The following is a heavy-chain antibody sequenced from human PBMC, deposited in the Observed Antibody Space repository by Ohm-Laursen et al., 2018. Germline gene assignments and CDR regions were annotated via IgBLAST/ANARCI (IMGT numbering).Heavy chain of an antibody. Sequence: SLRLSCAASGFTFGHSAMSWVRQAPGKGLEWVANIKQDGSEKYYVDSVKGRFTISRDNAKNSLYLQMNSLRAEDTAVYYCARVYYGDYGTDAFDIWGQGTMVTVSS. J-gene: IGHJ3*02. D-gene: IGHD4-17*01. CDR3: ARVYYGDYGTDAFDI. V-gene: IGHV3-7*01. CDR2: IKQDGSEK. CDR1: GFTFGHSA.